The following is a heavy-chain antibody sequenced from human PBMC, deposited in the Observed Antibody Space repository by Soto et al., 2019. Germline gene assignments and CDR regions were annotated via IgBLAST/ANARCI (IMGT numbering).Heavy chain of an antibody. CDR1: EFTFITYA. D-gene: IGHD6-19*01. CDR3: AKSLAGDWYFDL. Sequence: EVQLLESGGGLVQPGGSLRLSCAASEFTFITYAMSWVRQAPGKGLEWVSGISGSGGSTNYADSVKGRFTISRDNSKNTLYLQMNSLRAEDTAVYYCAKSLAGDWYFDLWGRGTLVTVSS. J-gene: IGHJ2*01. V-gene: IGHV3-23*01. CDR2: ISGSGGST.